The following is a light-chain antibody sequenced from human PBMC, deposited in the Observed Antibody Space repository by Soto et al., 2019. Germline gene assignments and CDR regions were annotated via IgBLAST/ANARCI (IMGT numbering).Light chain of an antibody. CDR2: DAS. V-gene: IGKV3-11*01. J-gene: IGKJ4*01. CDR1: QSVSNN. Sequence: EIVMTQSPATLTVSPGERVTLSRRASQSVSNNLAWYQQKPGQAPRLLIYDASNRATGIPARFSGSGSGTDFTLTISSLEPEDFAVYYCQQRRNWPLTFGGGTKVDIK. CDR3: QQRRNWPLT.